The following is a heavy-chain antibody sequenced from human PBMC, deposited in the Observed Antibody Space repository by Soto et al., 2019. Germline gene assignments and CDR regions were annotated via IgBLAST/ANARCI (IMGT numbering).Heavy chain of an antibody. CDR3: ARHVDRYSAYPSGAY. J-gene: IGHJ4*02. D-gene: IGHD5-12*01. V-gene: IGHV5-10-1*03. CDR2: IDPSDSYT. CDR1: GYNFTSYW. Sequence: EVQLVQSGAEVKKPGESLRISCKSSGYNFTSYWISWVRQMPGKGLEWMGRIDPSDSYTNYSPSFLGHVTISGDPSISTAYLQWRSLKASDTAMYYCARHVDRYSAYPSGAYWGQGTQVTVSS.